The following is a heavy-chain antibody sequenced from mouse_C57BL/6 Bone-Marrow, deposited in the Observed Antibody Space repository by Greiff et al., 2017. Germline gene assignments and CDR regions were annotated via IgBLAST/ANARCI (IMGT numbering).Heavy chain of an antibody. V-gene: IGHV1-50*01. Sequence: VKPGASVKLSCKASGYTFTSYWMQWVKQRPGQGLEWIGEIDPSDSYTNYNQKFKGKATLTVDTSSSTAYMQLSSLTSEDSAVYYCARYYGYPWFAYWGQGTLVTVSA. J-gene: IGHJ3*01. D-gene: IGHD2-2*01. CDR3: ARYYGYPWFAY. CDR1: GYTFTSYW. CDR2: IDPSDSYT.